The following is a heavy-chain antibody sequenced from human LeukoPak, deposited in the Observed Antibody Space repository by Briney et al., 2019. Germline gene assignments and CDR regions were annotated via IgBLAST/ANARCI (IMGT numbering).Heavy chain of an antibody. V-gene: IGHV5-51*01. J-gene: IGHJ4*02. D-gene: IGHD7-27*01. CDR2: IHPGDSNA. CDR1: GYSFTSYL. Sequence: GESLKISCKGSGYSFTSYLIAWVRQMPGKGLEWMGIIHPGDSNARYSPSFQGQVTVSVDHSITTAYLQWSSLKASDSAMYYCAREFWGNLDYWGRGTLVTVSS. CDR3: AREFWGNLDY.